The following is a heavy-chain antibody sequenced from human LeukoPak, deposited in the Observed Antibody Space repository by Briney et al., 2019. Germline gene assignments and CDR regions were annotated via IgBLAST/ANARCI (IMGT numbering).Heavy chain of an antibody. J-gene: IGHJ5*02. CDR2: IYHSGRT. V-gene: IGHV4-39*01. CDR3: ARQAGRSSWPSVQPSNWIDP. Sequence: SETLSLTCTVSGGSISISNYFWGWIRQPPGKGLEWIGIIYHSGRTYYNPSLESRVTISVDTSKKQFSVKLSSVTAADTAVYYCARQAGRSSWPSVQPSNWIDPWGQGTLVTFSS. D-gene: IGHD6-13*01. CDR1: GGSISISNYF.